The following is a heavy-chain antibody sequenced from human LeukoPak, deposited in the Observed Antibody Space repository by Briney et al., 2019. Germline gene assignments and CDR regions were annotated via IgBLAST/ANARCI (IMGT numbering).Heavy chain of an antibody. D-gene: IGHD2-21*02. CDR3: AKEGQTAVDYYYYGMDV. Sequence: GGSLRLSCAASGFTFSSYALSWVRQAPGKGLEWVSAISGSGGGTYYADSVKGGFSISRDNSKNTLYLQMNSLRAEDTAVYYCAKEGQTAVDYYYYGMDVWGQGTTVTVSS. CDR2: ISGSGGGT. CDR1: GFTFSSYA. V-gene: IGHV3-23*01. J-gene: IGHJ6*02.